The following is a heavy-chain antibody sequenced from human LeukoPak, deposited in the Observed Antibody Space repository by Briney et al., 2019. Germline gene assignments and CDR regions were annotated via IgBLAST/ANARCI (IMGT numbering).Heavy chain of an antibody. D-gene: IGHD4-17*01. V-gene: IGHV3-30*04. CDR1: GFTFSSYA. Sequence: PGGSLRLSCAASGFTFSSYAMHWVRQAPGKGLEWVAVISYDGSNKYYADSVKGRFTISRDNSKNTLYLQMDSLRAEDTAVYYCARDYGDYPYYYYGMDVWGQGTTVTVSS. CDR3: ARDYGDYPYYYYGMDV. J-gene: IGHJ6*02. CDR2: ISYDGSNK.